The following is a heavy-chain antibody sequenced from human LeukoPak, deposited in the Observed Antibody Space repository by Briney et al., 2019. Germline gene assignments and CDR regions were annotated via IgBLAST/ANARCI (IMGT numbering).Heavy chain of an antibody. V-gene: IGHV3-7*01. D-gene: IGHD6-19*01. CDR3: ARDGIAVAVPFDY. CDR2: IKQDGSEK. J-gene: IGHJ4*02. CDR1: GFTFSSYW. Sequence: PGGSLRLSCAASGFTFSSYWMSWVRQAPGKGLEWVANIKQDGSEKYYVDSVKGRFTISRDNAKNSLYLQMNSLRAEDTAVYYCARDGIAVAVPFDYWGQGTLVTFSS.